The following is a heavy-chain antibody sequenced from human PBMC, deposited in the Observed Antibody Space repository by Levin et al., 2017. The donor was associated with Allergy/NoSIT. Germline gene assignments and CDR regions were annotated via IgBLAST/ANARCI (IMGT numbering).Heavy chain of an antibody. D-gene: IGHD3-10*01. Sequence: SQTLSLTCTVSGGSISSYYWSWIRQPPGKGLEWIGYVYYSGGTTYNPSLKSRVTILVDTSKNQLSLKLRSVTAADTAVYYCARDGSGRFFNWFDPWGQGTLVTVSS. CDR1: GGSISSYY. CDR2: VYYSGGT. J-gene: IGHJ5*02. V-gene: IGHV4-59*01. CDR3: ARDGSGRFFNWFDP.